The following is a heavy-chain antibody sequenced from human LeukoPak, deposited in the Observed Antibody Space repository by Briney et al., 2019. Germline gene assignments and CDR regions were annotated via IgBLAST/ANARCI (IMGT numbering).Heavy chain of an antibody. D-gene: IGHD2-21*01. Sequence: GGSLRLSCAASGFTFSSYGMHWVRQAPGKGLEWVAAIKYDGSKTHYADSVKGRFTIFRDNSKDTLYLQMNSLRADDTAVYYCARDGITPPGIFNFDYWGQGTLVTVSS. CDR3: ARDGITPPGIFNFDY. V-gene: IGHV3-30*03. J-gene: IGHJ4*02. CDR1: GFTFSSYG. CDR2: IKYDGSKT.